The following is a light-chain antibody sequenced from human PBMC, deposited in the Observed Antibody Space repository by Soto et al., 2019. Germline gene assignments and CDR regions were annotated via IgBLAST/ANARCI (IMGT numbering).Light chain of an antibody. Sequence: QSVLTQPASVSGSPGQSITISCTYNLVSWYQQHPGKAPKLMIYEGNKRPSGVSNRFSGSKSGNTASLTISGLQPEDEADYYCCSSAGQRVVFGGGTKLPVL. V-gene: IGLV2-23*01. CDR1: YNL. CDR3: CSSAGQRVV. J-gene: IGLJ2*01. CDR2: EGN.